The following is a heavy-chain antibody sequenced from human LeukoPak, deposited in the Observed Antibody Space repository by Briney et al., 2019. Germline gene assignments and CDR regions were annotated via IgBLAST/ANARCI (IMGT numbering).Heavy chain of an antibody. CDR3: AKQFAPGSLASFDY. V-gene: IGHV3-33*06. CDR2: IWYDGSNK. Sequence: GGSLRLSCAASGFTFSSYGMHWVRQAPGKGLEWVAVIWYDGSNKYYADSVKGRFTISRDNSKNTLYLQMNSLRAEDTTVYYCAKQFAPGSLASFDYWGQGTLVTVSS. CDR1: GFTFSSYG. D-gene: IGHD3-3*02. J-gene: IGHJ4*02.